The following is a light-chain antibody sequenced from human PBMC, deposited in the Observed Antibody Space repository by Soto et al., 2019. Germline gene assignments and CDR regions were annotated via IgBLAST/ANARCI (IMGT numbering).Light chain of an antibody. CDR1: SSNIGAGCD. CDR2: GNP. CDR3: QSYDTSLSGPVV. J-gene: IGLJ2*01. Sequence: QSVLTQPPSVSGSPGQRVTMSCTGSSSNIGAGCDVHWYQHLPGTAPKLLIYGNPNRPSGVPDRFSGSKSGTSASLAITGLQAEDEADYYSQSYDTSLSGPVVFGGGTKLTVL. V-gene: IGLV1-40*01.